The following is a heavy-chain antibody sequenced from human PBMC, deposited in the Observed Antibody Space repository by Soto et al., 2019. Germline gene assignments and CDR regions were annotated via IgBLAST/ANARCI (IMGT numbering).Heavy chain of an antibody. D-gene: IGHD5-12*01. CDR1: GFTFSDYY. CDR3: ARSLRGYSGYSGY. Sequence: QVQLVESGGGLVKPGGCLRLSCAASGFTFSDYYMSWIRQAPAKGLEWVSYISSSGSDTNYADSVKGRFTVSRDNAKNSLYLQMNSLRAEDTAVYYCARSLRGYSGYSGYWGQGTLVTVSS. J-gene: IGHJ4*02. V-gene: IGHV3-11*05. CDR2: ISSSGSDT.